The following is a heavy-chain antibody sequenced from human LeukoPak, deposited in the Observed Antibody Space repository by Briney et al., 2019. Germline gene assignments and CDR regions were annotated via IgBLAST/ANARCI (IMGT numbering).Heavy chain of an antibody. CDR2: IKQDGSDK. CDR1: GFTFSSFW. J-gene: IGHJ4*02. CDR3: AKGLVAAGKVSDS. V-gene: IGHV3-7*05. D-gene: IGHD2-2*01. Sequence: GGSLRLSCAASGFTFSSFWMSWVRQAPGKGLEWVANIKQDGSDKYYVDSVKGRFTISRDNAQNSLYLQMNSLRAEDTGMYYCAKGLVAAGKVSDSWGQGTLVTVSS.